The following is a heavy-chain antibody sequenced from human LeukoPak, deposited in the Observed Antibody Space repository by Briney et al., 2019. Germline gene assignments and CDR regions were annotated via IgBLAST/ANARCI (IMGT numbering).Heavy chain of an antibody. V-gene: IGHV3-74*01. Sequence: GGSLTLSCAVSGCTFSSYWMHWVRQAPGKGLVWVSRINSDGSSTSYADSVKGRFTISRDNAKNTLYLQMNSLRAEDTAVYYCARVIAVADYWGQGTLVTVSS. J-gene: IGHJ4*02. CDR2: INSDGSST. CDR1: GCTFSSYW. D-gene: IGHD6-19*01. CDR3: ARVIAVADY.